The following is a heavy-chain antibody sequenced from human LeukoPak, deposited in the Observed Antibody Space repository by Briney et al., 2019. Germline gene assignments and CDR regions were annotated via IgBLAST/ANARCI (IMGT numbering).Heavy chain of an antibody. Sequence: PGGSLRLSCAASGFTFSSYSMNWVRQAPGKGLEWASSISSSSSYIYYADSVKGRFTISRDNAKNSLYLQMNSLRAEDTAVYYCARDTGGGYSCYDCWGQGTLVTVSS. CDR3: ARDTGGGYSCYDC. V-gene: IGHV3-21*01. CDR1: GFTFSSYS. J-gene: IGHJ4*02. D-gene: IGHD5-18*01. CDR2: ISSSSSYI.